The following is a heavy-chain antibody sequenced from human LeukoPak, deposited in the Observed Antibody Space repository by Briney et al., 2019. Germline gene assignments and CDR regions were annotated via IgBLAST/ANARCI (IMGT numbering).Heavy chain of an antibody. Sequence: SQTLSLTCTVSGGSISSGGYYWRWIRQHPGKGLERIGYIYYSGSTYYNPSLKRRVTISVDTSKNQFSLKLSSVTAADTAVYYCARDSSIAARSSPLDYWGQGTLVTVSS. CDR3: ARDSSIAARSSPLDY. J-gene: IGHJ4*02. V-gene: IGHV4-31*03. D-gene: IGHD6-6*01. CDR2: IYYSGST. CDR1: GGSISSGGYY.